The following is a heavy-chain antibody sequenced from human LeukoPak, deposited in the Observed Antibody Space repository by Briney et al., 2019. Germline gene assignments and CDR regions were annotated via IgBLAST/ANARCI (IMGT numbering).Heavy chain of an antibody. CDR2: ISSSSSTI. CDR1: GFTFSSYW. J-gene: IGHJ4*02. CDR3: ARGSTYYDSSGQVPFDY. V-gene: IGHV3-48*01. D-gene: IGHD3-22*01. Sequence: GGSLRLSCAASGFTFSSYWMSWVRQAPGKGLEWVSYISSSSSTIYYADSVKGRFTIPRDNAKNSLYLQMNSLRAEDTAVYYCARGSTYYDSSGQVPFDYWGQGTLVTVSS.